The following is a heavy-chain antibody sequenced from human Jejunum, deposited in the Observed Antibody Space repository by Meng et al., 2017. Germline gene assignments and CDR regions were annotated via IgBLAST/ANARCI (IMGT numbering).Heavy chain of an antibody. CDR1: GDSISSFY. CDR2: IHYSGNI. CDR3: ATTTISTPPAYNGTDV. J-gene: IGHJ6*02. D-gene: IGHD4-23*01. Sequence: SETLSLTCTVSGDSISSFYWSWIRQPPGKGLEWIGYIHYSGNINYNPSLKSRVTVSLDTSKNQIYLKVSSVTAADTAVYYCATTTISTPPAYNGTDVWGQGTTVTVSS. V-gene: IGHV4-59*01.